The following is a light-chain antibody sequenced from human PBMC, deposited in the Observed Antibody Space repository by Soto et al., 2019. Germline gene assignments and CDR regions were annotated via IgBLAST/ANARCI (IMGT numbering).Light chain of an antibody. CDR1: QSVGST. J-gene: IGKJ1*01. Sequence: EIVMTQSPATLSVSPGERATLSCRASQSVGSTLAWYQQKVGQAPRLLIYDASARATGIPARFSGSGSGTEFTLTISSLQSEDFAVYYCQQYNDWPETFGQGTTVDIK. V-gene: IGKV3-15*01. CDR2: DAS. CDR3: QQYNDWPET.